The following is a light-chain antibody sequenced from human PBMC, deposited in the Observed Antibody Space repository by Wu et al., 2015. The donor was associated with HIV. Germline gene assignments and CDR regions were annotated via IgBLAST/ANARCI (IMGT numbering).Light chain of an antibody. CDR3: QQRSDSWT. J-gene: IGKJ1*01. Sequence: EIVMTQSPATLSVSPGERATLSCRASQSVSSDLAWYQQKPGQAPRLLIYRASTRATGVPARFSGSGSGTDFTLTISSLEPEDFAVYYCQQRSDSWTFGQGPRVEIK. V-gene: IGKV3-15*01. CDR1: QSVSSD. CDR2: RAS.